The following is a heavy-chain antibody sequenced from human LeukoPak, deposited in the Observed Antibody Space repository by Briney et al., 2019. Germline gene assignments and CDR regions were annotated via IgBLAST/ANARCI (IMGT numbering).Heavy chain of an antibody. Sequence: GGSLRLSCAASGFTFNDYTMHWVRQPPGKGLVWFSLISWGGGRTYYADSVEGRFTISRDNSKNSLYLQMNSLRTEDTALYYCAKGYGSGSYYPVDYWGQGTLVTVSS. CDR2: ISWGGGRT. V-gene: IGHV3-43*01. J-gene: IGHJ4*02. D-gene: IGHD3-10*01. CDR1: GFTFNDYT. CDR3: AKGYGSGSYYPVDY.